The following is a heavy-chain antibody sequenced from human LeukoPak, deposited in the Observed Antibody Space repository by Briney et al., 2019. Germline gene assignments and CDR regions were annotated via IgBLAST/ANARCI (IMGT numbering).Heavy chain of an antibody. CDR1: GLTASHNVNNA. CDR2: ITTSGST. V-gene: IGHV3-23*01. CDR3: AKAPVWNYYYGLDV. J-gene: IGHJ6*02. Sequence: GGPLRLSCAASGLTASHNVNNAMSWVRHAPGKGLEWVSGITTSGSTYYADSVKGRFTISRENSNNTLYLHMDSLRAEDTAVYYCAKAPVWNYYYGLDVWGQGTTVTVSS. D-gene: IGHD2-21*01.